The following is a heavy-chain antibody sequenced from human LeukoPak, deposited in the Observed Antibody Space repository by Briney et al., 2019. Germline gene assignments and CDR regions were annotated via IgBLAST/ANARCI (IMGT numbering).Heavy chain of an antibody. V-gene: IGHV3-30*02. CDR1: GFNFNNYD. Sequence: GGSPRLSCVASGFNFNNYDLHWVRQAPGKGLEWVAFIRYDGSNKYYADSVKGRFTISRDNSKNTLYLQMNSLRAEDTAVYYCAKDLRITIFGVVTGPFDPWGQGTLVTVSS. CDR2: IRYDGSNK. J-gene: IGHJ5*02. D-gene: IGHD3-3*01. CDR3: AKDLRITIFGVVTGPFDP.